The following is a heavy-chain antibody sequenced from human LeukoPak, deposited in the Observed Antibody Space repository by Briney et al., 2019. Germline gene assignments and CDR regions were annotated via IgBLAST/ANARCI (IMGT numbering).Heavy chain of an antibody. CDR3: AGPLLTRGSPALY. D-gene: IGHD3-16*01. V-gene: IGHV3-66*01. CDR1: GFTASRSY. J-gene: IGHJ4*02. Sequence: PGGSLRPACAASGFTASRSYMSWVRQAPGKDLEWVSIFYSGDSTYYADSVKGRFTISRDNSKNTLYLQMNSLRAGDTAIYYCAGPLLTRGSPALYWSQGTLVTVSS. CDR2: FYSGDST.